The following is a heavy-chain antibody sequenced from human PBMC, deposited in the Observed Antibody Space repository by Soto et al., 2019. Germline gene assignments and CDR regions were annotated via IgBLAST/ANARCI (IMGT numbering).Heavy chain of an antibody. CDR2: INHSGST. D-gene: IGHD3-10*01. J-gene: IGHJ5*02. CDR1: GGSFSGYY. CDR3: ARGVKVVGTMVRGVPAGSYNWFDP. Sequence: SETLSLTCAVYGGSFSGYYWSWIRQPPGKGLEWIGEINHSGSTNYNPSLKSRVTISVDTSKNQFSLKLSSVTAADTAVYYCARGVKVVGTMVRGVPAGSYNWFDPWGQGTLVTVSS. V-gene: IGHV4-34*01.